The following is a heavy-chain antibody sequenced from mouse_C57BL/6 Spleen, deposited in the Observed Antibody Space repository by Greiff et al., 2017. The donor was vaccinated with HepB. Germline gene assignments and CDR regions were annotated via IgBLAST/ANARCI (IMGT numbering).Heavy chain of an antibody. Sequence: LEESGAELVKPGASVKMSCKASGYTFTTYPIEWMKQNHGKSLEWIGNFHPYNDDTKYNEKFKGKATLTVEKSSSTVYLELSRLTSDDSAVYYCARRETYDYAWFAYWGQGTLVTVSA. D-gene: IGHD2-4*01. CDR1: GYTFTTYP. CDR2: FHPYNDDT. V-gene: IGHV1-47*01. CDR3: ARRETYDYAWFAY. J-gene: IGHJ3*01.